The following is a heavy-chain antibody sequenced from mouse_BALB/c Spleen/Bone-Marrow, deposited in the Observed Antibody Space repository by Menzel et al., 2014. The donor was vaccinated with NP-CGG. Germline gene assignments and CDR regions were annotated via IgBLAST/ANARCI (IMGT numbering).Heavy chain of an antibody. V-gene: IGHV1S137*01. D-gene: IGHD1-1*01. J-gene: IGHJ4*01. CDR2: ISTYYGDA. Sequence: QVQLQQSGAELVRPGVSVKISCKGSGYTFTDYAMHWVKQSHAKSLEWIGIISTYYGDASYNQKFKGKATMTVDKSSSTAYIELARLTSEDSAIYYCARRGYYGSNYYTLDYWGQGTSVTVSS. CDR3: ARRGYYGSNYYTLDY. CDR1: GYTFTDYA.